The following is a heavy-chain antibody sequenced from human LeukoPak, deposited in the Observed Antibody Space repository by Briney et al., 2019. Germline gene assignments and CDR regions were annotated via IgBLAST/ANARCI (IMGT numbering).Heavy chain of an antibody. CDR1: RGSFSGYY. Sequence: SETLSLTCAVYRGSFSGYYWSWIRQPPGKGLEWIGEINHSGSTNYNPSLKSRVTISVDTSKNQFSLKLSSVTAADTAVYYCARGRRGAARRGGYYFDYWGQGNLVTVSS. CDR3: ARGRRGAARRGGYYFDY. J-gene: IGHJ4*02. V-gene: IGHV4-34*01. CDR2: INHSGST. D-gene: IGHD6-6*01.